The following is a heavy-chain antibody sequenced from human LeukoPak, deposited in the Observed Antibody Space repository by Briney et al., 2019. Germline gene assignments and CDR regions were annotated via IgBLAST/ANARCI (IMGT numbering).Heavy chain of an antibody. Sequence: PGGSLRLSCLASGFTFSSYAMHWVRQAPGKGLEYVSAISSNGGSTYYADSVKGRFTISRDNSKNTLYLQMSSLRAEDTAVYYCVKDRGGFGELLPYYYYGMDVWGQGTTVTVSS. CDR1: GFTFSSYA. CDR3: VKDRGGFGELLPYYYYGMDV. V-gene: IGHV3-64D*06. CDR2: ISSNGGST. J-gene: IGHJ6*02. D-gene: IGHD3-10*01.